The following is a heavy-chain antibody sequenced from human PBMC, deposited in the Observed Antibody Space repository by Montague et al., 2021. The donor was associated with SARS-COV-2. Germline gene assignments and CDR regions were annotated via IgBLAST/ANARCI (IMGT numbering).Heavy chain of an antibody. D-gene: IGHD2-15*01. Sequence: TLSLTCSVSGASISSANDYWTWIRQPAGKGLEWIGHISTSGSSSYNPSLKSRVTIILDTSKQQFSLELTSVTAADTAVYYCARDRRGMAMGGRAYYYHYMDVWGQGTMVTVSS. V-gene: IGHV4-61*09. CDR2: ISTSGSS. J-gene: IGHJ6*03. CDR1: GASISSANDY. CDR3: ARDRRGMAMGGRAYYYHYMDV.